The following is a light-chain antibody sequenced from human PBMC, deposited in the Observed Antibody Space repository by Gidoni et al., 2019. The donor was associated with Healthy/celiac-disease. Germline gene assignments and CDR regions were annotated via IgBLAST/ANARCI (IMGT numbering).Light chain of an antibody. CDR3: QAWDSSTSVV. V-gene: IGLV3-1*01. CDR1: KLGDKY. Sequence: SYELTQPPSVSVSPAQTASITCSGDKLGDKYASWYQQKPGQSPVLVIYQDSKRPSGIPERFSGSNSGNTATLTISGTQAMDEADYYCQAWDSSTSVVFGGGTKLTVL. CDR2: QDS. J-gene: IGLJ2*01.